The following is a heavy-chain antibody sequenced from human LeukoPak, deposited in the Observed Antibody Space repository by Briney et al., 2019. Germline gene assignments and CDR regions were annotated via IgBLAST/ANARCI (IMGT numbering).Heavy chain of an antibody. Sequence: GRSLRLSCAASGFTFSDYAMHWVRQAPGKGLECVAFITYDGSNKYYVDSVKGRFTISRDDSKNTLYLQMNSLRAEDTAVYYCARERTGYYMAVWGKGTTVTISS. CDR3: ARERTGYYMAV. J-gene: IGHJ6*03. D-gene: IGHD1-14*01. CDR1: GFTFSDYA. CDR2: ITYDGSNK. V-gene: IGHV3-30*04.